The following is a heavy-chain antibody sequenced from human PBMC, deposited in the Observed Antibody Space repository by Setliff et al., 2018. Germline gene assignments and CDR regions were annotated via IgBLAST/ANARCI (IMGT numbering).Heavy chain of an antibody. CDR2: IFKSGT. Sequence: SETLSLTCTVSGGSFDSDSHYWSWMRQPPGKGLEWIGHIFKSGTNFHPSFRGRVSMSVDTSKSQFSLELTSVTAADTALHYCARDHFGVAGDSWGPGTLVTVSS. J-gene: IGHJ4*02. CDR3: ARDHFGVAGDS. CDR1: GGSFDSDSHY. V-gene: IGHV4-61*09. D-gene: IGHD3-3*01.